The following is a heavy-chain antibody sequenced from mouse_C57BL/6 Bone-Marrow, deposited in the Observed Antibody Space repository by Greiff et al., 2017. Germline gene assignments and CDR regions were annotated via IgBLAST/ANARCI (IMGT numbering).Heavy chain of an antibody. Sequence: QVQLQQPGAELVKPGASVKLSCKASGYTFTSYWMQWVKQRPGQGLEWIGEIDPADGYTNYNQKFKGKATLTVDTSSSTAYMQLSSLTSEDSAVYYFARDGGHWYLDVWGTGTAVTVSS. V-gene: IGHV1-50*01. CDR3: ARDGGHWYLDV. CDR1: GYTFTSYW. CDR2: IDPADGYT. D-gene: IGHD2-3*01. J-gene: IGHJ1*03.